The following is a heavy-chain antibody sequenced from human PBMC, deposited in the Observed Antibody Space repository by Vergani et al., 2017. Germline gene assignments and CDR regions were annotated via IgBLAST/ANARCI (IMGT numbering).Heavy chain of an antibody. J-gene: IGHJ6*02. Sequence: QVQLVQSGAEVKKPGSSVKVSCKPLGAPSISYLSSWVRQAPGQGLEWMGGIIPIFGTANYVQKFQGRVTITADESTSTAYMELSSLRSEDTAVYYCASRDITIFGVVIIRGYYYYGMDVWGQGTTVTVSS. CDR1: GAPSISYL. CDR3: ASRDITIFGVVIIRGYYYYGMDV. V-gene: IGHV1-69*01. CDR2: IIPIFGTA. D-gene: IGHD3-3*01.